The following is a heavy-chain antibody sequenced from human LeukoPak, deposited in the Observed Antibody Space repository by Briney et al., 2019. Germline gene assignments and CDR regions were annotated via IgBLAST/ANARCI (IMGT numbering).Heavy chain of an antibody. V-gene: IGHV3-48*01. D-gene: IGHD5-12*01. CDR2: ISSSSSTI. CDR1: GFTFSSYS. CDR3: ARTNSGYDDAFDI. Sequence: GGSLRLSCAASGFTFSSYSMNWVRQAPGKGLEWVSYISSSSSTIYYADSVKGRFTISRDNAKNSLYLQMNSLRAEDTAVYYCARTNSGYDDAFDIWGQGTMVTVSS. J-gene: IGHJ3*02.